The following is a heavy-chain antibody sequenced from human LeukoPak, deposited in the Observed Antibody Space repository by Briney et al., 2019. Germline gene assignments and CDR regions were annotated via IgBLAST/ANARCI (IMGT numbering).Heavy chain of an antibody. Sequence: GGSLRLSCVASGFTFSSYWMHWVRQAPGKGLEWVSSISSSSSYIYYADSVKGRFTISRDNAKNSLYLQMNSLRAEDTAVYYCARDSDTAMATRFDYWGQGTLVTVSS. CDR2: ISSSSSYI. CDR1: GFTFSSYW. CDR3: ARDSDTAMATRFDY. V-gene: IGHV3-21*01. D-gene: IGHD5-18*01. J-gene: IGHJ4*02.